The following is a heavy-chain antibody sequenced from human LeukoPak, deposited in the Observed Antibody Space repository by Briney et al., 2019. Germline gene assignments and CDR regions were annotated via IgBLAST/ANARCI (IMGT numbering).Heavy chain of an antibody. J-gene: IGHJ6*04. D-gene: IGHD2-21*02. Sequence: GGSLRLSCAASGFTFSSYEMNWVRQAPGKELEWVSYISSSGSTIYYADSVKGRFTISRDNAKNSLYLQMNSLRAEDTAVYYCASAYCGGDCYPHYYCGMDVWGKGTTVTVSS. CDR1: GFTFSSYE. CDR2: ISSSGSTI. V-gene: IGHV3-48*03. CDR3: ASAYCGGDCYPHYYCGMDV.